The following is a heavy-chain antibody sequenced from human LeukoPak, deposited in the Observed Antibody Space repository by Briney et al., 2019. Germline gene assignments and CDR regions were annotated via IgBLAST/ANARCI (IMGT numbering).Heavy chain of an antibody. J-gene: IGHJ3*02. D-gene: IGHD2-15*01. CDR1: GGSISSYY. CDR2: INYNGGT. CDR3: ARATEICSGGSCYRNAFDI. Sequence: SETLSLTCTVSGGSISSYYCSWIRQPPGKGLEWIGYINYNGGTNYNPSLKSRVTISVDTSKNQCSLKLNSVTAADTALYYCARATEICSGGSCYRNAFDIWGQGTMVTVSS. V-gene: IGHV4-59*01.